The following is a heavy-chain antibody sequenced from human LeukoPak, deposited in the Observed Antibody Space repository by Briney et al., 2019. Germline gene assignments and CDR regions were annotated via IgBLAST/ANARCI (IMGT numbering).Heavy chain of an antibody. CDR2: IYYSGST. V-gene: IGHV4-39*01. J-gene: IGHJ4*02. Sequence: SETLSLTCTVSGGSISSGGYYWGWIRQPPGKGLEWIGSIYYSGSTYYNPSLKSRVTISVDTSKNQFSLKLSSVTAADTAVYYCASRPSSSWYETFGYWGQGTLVTVSS. CDR3: ASRPSSSWYETFGY. D-gene: IGHD6-13*01. CDR1: GGSISSGGYY.